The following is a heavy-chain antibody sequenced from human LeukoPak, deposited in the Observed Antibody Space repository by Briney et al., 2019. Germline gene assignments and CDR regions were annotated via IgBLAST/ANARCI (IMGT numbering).Heavy chain of an antibody. J-gene: IGHJ5*02. D-gene: IGHD3-3*01. CDR3: ARVSPETDYDFWSGYSHWFDP. V-gene: IGHV4-39*01. CDR2: IYYSGST. CDR1: GGSISSSSYY. Sequence: SETLSLTCTVSGGSISSSSYYWGWIRQPPGKGLEWIGSIYYSGSTYYNPSLKSRVTISVDTSKNRFSLKLSSVTAADTAVYYCARVSPETDYDFWSGYSHWFDPWGQGTLVTVSS.